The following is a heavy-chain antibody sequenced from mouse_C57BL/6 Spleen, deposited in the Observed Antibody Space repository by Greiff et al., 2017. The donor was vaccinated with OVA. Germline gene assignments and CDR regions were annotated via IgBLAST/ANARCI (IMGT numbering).Heavy chain of an antibody. D-gene: IGHD2-3*01. CDR1: GYTFTSYW. J-gene: IGHJ4*01. V-gene: IGHV1-72*01. CDR2: IEPNSGGT. Sequence: QVQLQQPGAELVKPGASVKLSCKASGYTFTSYWMHWVKQRPGRGLEWIGRIEPNSGGTKYNEKFKSKATLTVDKPSSTAYMQLSSLTSEDSAVYYCARVGYYVDYAMDYWGQGTSVTVSS. CDR3: ARVGYYVDYAMDY.